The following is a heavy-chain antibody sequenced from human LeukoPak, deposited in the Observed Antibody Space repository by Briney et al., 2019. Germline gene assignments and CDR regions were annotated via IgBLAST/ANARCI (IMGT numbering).Heavy chain of an antibody. CDR3: ARDLYYGSGIHAFDI. CDR2: INPNSGGT. V-gene: IGHV1-2*02. Sequence: GASVKVSCKASGYTFTGYYMHWVRQAPGQGLEWMGWINPNSGGTNFAQKFQGRVIMTSDTSITTAYMEMSRLTSDDTAVYYCARDLYYGSGIHAFDIWGQGTMVTVSP. J-gene: IGHJ3*02. CDR1: GYTFTGYY. D-gene: IGHD3-10*01.